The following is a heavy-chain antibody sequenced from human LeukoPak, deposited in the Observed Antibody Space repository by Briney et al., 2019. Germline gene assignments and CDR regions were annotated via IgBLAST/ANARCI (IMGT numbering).Heavy chain of an antibody. CDR1: GFTFDDYA. J-gene: IGHJ6*03. D-gene: IGHD1-7*01. CDR3: AKGGRYNWNYRDYYYMDV. V-gene: IGHV3-9*01. CDR2: ISWNSGSI. Sequence: GGSLRLSCAASGFTFDDYAMHWVRQAPGKGLEWVSGISWNSGSIGYADSVKGRFTISRDNAKNSLYLQMNSLRAEDTALYYCAKGGRYNWNYRDYYYMDVWGKGTTVTVSS.